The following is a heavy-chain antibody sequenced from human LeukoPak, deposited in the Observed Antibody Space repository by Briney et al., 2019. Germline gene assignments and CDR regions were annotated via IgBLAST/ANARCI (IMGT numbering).Heavy chain of an antibody. CDR1: GFTFSSYA. Sequence: PGGFLRLSCAASGFTFSSYAMSWVRHAPGKGPVWVSRINNDGSGTTYADSVKGRFTISRDDAKNTLYLQMSSLRAEDTAVYYCSRDPTYYLRYGYFDYWGQGALVTVSS. D-gene: IGHD1-26*01. J-gene: IGHJ4*02. CDR3: SRDPTYYLRYGYFDY. CDR2: INNDGSGT. V-gene: IGHV3-74*01.